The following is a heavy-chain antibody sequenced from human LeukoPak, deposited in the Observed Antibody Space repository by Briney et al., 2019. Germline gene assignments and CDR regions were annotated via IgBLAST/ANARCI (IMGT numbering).Heavy chain of an antibody. CDR1: GGSLRSTYY. CDR2: MYYTGTT. D-gene: IGHD3-3*01. J-gene: IGHJ5*02. CDR3: ARDAGGYYDFWSGPISGGWFDP. V-gene: IGHV4-39*07. Sequence: SETLSLTCTVSGGSLRSTYYWGWIRQPPDKGLEWMGSMYYTGTTYYNPSLKTRVTISVDTSKNQFSLKLSSVTAADTAVYYCARDAGGYYDFWSGPISGGWFDPWGQGTLVTVSS.